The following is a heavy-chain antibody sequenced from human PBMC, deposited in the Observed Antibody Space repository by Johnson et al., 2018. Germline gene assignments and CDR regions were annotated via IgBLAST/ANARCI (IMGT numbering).Heavy chain of an antibody. J-gene: IGHJ6*03. CDR1: GFTFSGYD. V-gene: IGHV3-13*01. D-gene: IGHD1-26*01. CDR2: IGTAGDT. CDR3: AKDKVTGGTYSEPRGSYYYYYYMDV. Sequence: VQLVQSGGGLVQPGRSLRLSCAASGFTFSGYDMQWVRQATGKGLEWVSAIGTAGDTYYPGSVKGRFTISRENAKNSLYLQMNSLRAEDTALYSCAKDKVTGGTYSEPRGSYYYYYYMDVWGKGTTVTVSS.